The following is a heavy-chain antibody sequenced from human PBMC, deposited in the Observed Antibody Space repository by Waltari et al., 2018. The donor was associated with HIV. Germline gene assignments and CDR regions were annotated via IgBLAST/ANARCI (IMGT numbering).Heavy chain of an antibody. CDR2: IYYSGST. D-gene: IGHD2-21*01. V-gene: IGHV4-59*01. CDR1: GGSIGSYY. J-gene: IGHJ4*02. CDR3: ARGGVVSTYDY. Sequence: QVKLQESGPGLVKPLENLSLTCTVSGGSIGSYYWSWIRQPPGKGLEWIGYIYYSGSTNCNPTLKSRVSISVDTSKNRFSLNLTSVTAADTAVYYCARGGVVSTYDYWGQGTLVTVSS.